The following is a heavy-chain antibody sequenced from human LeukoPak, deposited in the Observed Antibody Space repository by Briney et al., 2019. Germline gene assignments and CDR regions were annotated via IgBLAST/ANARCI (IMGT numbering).Heavy chain of an antibody. J-gene: IGHJ4*02. Sequence: GSSVKVSCKASGGTFSSYAISWVRQAPGQGLEWMGRIIPIFGIANYAQKFQGRVTITADKSTSTAYMELGSLRSEDTAVYYCARGRVRRVLDPYYFDYWGQGTLVTVSS. CDR1: GGTFSSYA. CDR3: ARGRVRRVLDPYYFDY. CDR2: IIPIFGIA. V-gene: IGHV1-69*04. D-gene: IGHD1-1*01.